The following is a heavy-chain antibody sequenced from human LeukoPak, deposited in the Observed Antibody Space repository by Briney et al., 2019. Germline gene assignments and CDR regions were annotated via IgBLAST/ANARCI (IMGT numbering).Heavy chain of an antibody. V-gene: IGHV3-74*01. J-gene: IGHJ4*02. CDR3: ARSRDYGASAFDY. CDR1: GFTFSSYW. Sequence: GGSLRLSCAASGFTFSSYWMHWVRQPPGKGLVWVSRINNDGSSTNFADSVKGRFTISRDNAKNTLYLQMNSLRAEDTAVYYCARSRDYGASAFDYWGQGTLVTVSS. D-gene: IGHD4-17*01. CDR2: INNDGSST.